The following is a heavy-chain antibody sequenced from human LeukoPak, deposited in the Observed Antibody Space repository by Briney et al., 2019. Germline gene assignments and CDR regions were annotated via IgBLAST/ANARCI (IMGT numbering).Heavy chain of an antibody. CDR2: ISSSGSTT. J-gene: IGHJ4*02. V-gene: IGHV3-11*01. D-gene: IGHD4-17*01. Sequence: PGGSLRLSCAASGFTFSRYYMNWVRQAPGKGLEWISYISSSGSTTIYADSVKGRFTVSRDNDKNSLSLQMESLRAEDTAVYYCARVNPDYGDNHFDYWGQGSLVTVSS. CDR1: GFTFSRYY. CDR3: ARVNPDYGDNHFDY.